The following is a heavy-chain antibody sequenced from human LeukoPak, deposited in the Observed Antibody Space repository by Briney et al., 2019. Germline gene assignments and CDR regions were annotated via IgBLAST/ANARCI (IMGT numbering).Heavy chain of an antibody. CDR1: GFTFSSYG. D-gene: IGHD3-22*01. CDR3: AKESLGGYDSSGYYSDYFDY. J-gene: IGHJ4*02. V-gene: IGHV3-30*18. CDR2: ISYDGSNK. Sequence: PGRSLRLSCAASGFTFSSYGMHWVRQAPGKGLEWVAVISYDGSNKYYADSVKGRFTISRDNSKNTLYLQMNSLRAEDTAVYYCAKESLGGYDSSGYYSDYFDYWGQGTLVTVSS.